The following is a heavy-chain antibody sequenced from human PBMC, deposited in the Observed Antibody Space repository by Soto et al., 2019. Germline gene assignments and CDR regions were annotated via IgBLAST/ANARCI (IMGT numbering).Heavy chain of an antibody. D-gene: IGHD6-13*01. V-gene: IGHV4-39*01. CDR2: IYYSGST. Sequence: QLQLQESGPGLVKPSETLSLTCTVSGGSISSSSYYWGWIRQPPGKGLEWIGSIYYSGSTYYNPSLKSRVTISVDTSKNQFSLRLSSVTAADTAVYYSARRGGVAAAIWGYWGQGTLVTVSS. CDR1: GGSISSSSYY. J-gene: IGHJ4*02. CDR3: ARRGGVAAAIWGY.